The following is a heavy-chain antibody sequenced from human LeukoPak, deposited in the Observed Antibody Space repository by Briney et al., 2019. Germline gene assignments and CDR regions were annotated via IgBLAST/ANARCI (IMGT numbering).Heavy chain of an antibody. V-gene: IGHV3-23*01. D-gene: IGHD5-18*01. J-gene: IGHJ4*02. Sequence: GGSLRLSCAASGFTFSSYAMSWVRQAPGKGLEWVSAISGSGDSTYYADSVKGRFTVSRDNSKNTLYLQMNSLRAEDTAVYHCAKEKARGYSYIYSDYWGQGTLVTVS. CDR1: GFTFSSYA. CDR3: AKEKARGYSYIYSDY. CDR2: ISGSGDST.